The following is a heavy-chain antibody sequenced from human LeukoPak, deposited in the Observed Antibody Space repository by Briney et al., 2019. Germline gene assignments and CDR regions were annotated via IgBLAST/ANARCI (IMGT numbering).Heavy chain of an antibody. CDR2: IYPGDSDI. Sequence: GESLKISCKGSGYNFANYWIGWVRQMPGRGLEWMGIIYPGDSDIRYNPSFQGQVTISADKSISAAYLQWSSLKASDTAMYYCARHYSGSGTYFCFNYWGQGTLVTVSS. J-gene: IGHJ4*02. CDR3: ARHYSGSGTYFCFNY. V-gene: IGHV5-51*01. CDR1: GYNFANYW. D-gene: IGHD3-10*01.